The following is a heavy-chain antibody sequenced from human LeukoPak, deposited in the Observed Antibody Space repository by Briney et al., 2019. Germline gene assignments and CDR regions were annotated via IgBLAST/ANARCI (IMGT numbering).Heavy chain of an antibody. CDR2: IWNDGSNE. J-gene: IGHJ4*02. Sequence: GGSLRLSCAASGFTFSHYGMHWVRQAPGKGLEWVAAIWNDGSNEYYADSVKGRFTISRDNFKNTVSLQMNSLRAEDTAVYYCAKDAQRGFDYWGQGTLVTVSS. V-gene: IGHV3-33*06. CDR1: GFTFSHYG. CDR3: AKDAQRGFDY.